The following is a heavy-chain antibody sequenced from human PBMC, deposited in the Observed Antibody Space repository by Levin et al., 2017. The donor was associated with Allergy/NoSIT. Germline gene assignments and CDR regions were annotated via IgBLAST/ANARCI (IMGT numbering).Heavy chain of an antibody. J-gene: IGHJ4*02. Sequence: GGSLRLSCAASGFTFSSYAMHWVRQAPGKGLEWVAVISYDGSNKYYADSVKGRFTISRDNSKNTLYLQMNSLRAEDTAVYYCASEGSDRSDLDYWGQGTLVTVSS. V-gene: IGHV3-30-3*01. D-gene: IGHD2-21*01. CDR1: GFTFSSYA. CDR3: ASEGSDRSDLDY. CDR2: ISYDGSNK.